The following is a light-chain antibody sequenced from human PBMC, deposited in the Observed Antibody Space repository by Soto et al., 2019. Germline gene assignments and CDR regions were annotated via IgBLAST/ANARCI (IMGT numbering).Light chain of an antibody. CDR3: SSYAGSYSWV. CDR2: EVS. V-gene: IGLV2-8*01. CDR1: SSDVGGYNY. J-gene: IGLJ3*02. Sequence: QSVLTQPPSASGSPGQSVSISCTGTSSDVGGYNYVSWYQQHPGKAPKLMIYEVSKRPSGVPDRFSGSKSGNTASLTVSGLQAEDEADYYCSSYAGSYSWVFGGGTKLTVL.